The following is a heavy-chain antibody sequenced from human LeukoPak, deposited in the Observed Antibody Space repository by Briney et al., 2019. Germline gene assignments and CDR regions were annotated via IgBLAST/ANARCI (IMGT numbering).Heavy chain of an antibody. D-gene: IGHD6-19*01. J-gene: IGHJ6*03. V-gene: IGHV3-73*01. CDR1: GFIFSSYA. CDR3: TKTVADLPHYYMDV. Sequence: GGSLRLSCAASGFIFSSYAMSWVRQASGKGLEWVGRIRSKANSYATAYAASVKGRFTISRDDSKNTAYLQMNSLKTEDTAVYYCTKTVADLPHYYMDVWGKGTTVTVSS. CDR2: IRSKANSYAT.